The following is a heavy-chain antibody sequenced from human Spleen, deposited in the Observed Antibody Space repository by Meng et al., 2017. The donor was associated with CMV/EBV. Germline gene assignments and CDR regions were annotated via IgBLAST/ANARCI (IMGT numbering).Heavy chain of an antibody. D-gene: IGHD3-9*01. V-gene: IGHV4-39*01. Sequence: PGCSMSSSSYYWGCIRQPPWKGLEWICSIYYSGSTYSNPSLKSRVTISVDTSKNQFSLRLSSVTAADTAVYYCARLSYDILTGVDSWGQGTLVTVSS. CDR3: ARLSYDILTGVDS. CDR2: IYYSGST. CDR1: GCSMSSSSYY. J-gene: IGHJ4*02.